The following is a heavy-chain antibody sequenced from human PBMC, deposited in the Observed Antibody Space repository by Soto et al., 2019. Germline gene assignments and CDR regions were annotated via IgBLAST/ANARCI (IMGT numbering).Heavy chain of an antibody. V-gene: IGHV1-69*13. CDR1: GGTFSSYA. CDR2: IIPIFGTA. J-gene: IGHJ6*02. CDR3: ARGRHPSYYYYYGMDV. Sequence: GASVKVSCKASGGTFSSYAISWVRQAPGQGLEWMGGIIPIFGTANYAQKFQGRVTITAGESTSTAYMELSSLRSEDTAVYYCARGRHPSYYYYYGMDVWGQGTTVTVSS.